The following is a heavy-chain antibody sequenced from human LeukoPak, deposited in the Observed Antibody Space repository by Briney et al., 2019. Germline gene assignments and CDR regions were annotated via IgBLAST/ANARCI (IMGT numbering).Heavy chain of an antibody. CDR3: AKKGSGWFFDY. J-gene: IGHJ4*02. V-gene: IGHV3-33*06. CDR2: IWYDGSNK. D-gene: IGHD6-19*01. CDR1: GFTFSSYG. Sequence: GGSLRLSCAASGFTFSSYGLHWVRQAPGKGLEWVAVIWYDGSNKYYADSVKGRFTISRDNTKNTLYLQMNSLRAEDTAVYYCAKKGSGWFFDYWGRGPLVTVSS.